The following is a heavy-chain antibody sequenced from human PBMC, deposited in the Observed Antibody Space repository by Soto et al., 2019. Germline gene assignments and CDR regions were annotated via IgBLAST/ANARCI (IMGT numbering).Heavy chain of an antibody. Sequence: SETLSLTCTVSVGSISTSRHYWAWVRQPPGKGLEWIASIYYSGTTDYNPSLESRVTISVDTSKNQFSLKLSSVTAADTAVYFCARRKADSSGYFHYFDSWGQGTLVTVSS. CDR2: IYYSGTT. J-gene: IGHJ4*02. CDR1: VGSISTSRHY. CDR3: ARRKADSSGYFHYFDS. V-gene: IGHV4-39*01. D-gene: IGHD3-22*01.